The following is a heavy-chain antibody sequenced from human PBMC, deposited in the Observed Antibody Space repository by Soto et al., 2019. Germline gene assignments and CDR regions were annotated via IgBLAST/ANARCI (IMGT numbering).Heavy chain of an antibody. CDR1: GFTFDDYG. CDR2: INWNGGST. CDR3: ARWISYDSSSYQAY. J-gene: IGHJ4*02. D-gene: IGHD3-22*01. Sequence: EVQLVESGGGVVRPGGSLRLSCAASGFTFDDYGMSWVRQAPGRGLEWVSGINWNGGSTGYADSVKGRFTISRDNAKTALYLQRNSLRAEDTALYYCARWISYDSSSYQAYWGQGTLVTVSS. V-gene: IGHV3-20*04.